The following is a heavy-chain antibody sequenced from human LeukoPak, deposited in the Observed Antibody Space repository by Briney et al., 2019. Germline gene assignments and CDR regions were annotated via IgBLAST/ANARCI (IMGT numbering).Heavy chain of an antibody. CDR3: ASISGGYYYDSSGYYFVKDY. J-gene: IGHJ4*02. V-gene: IGHV3-7*01. CDR1: GFTFSSYW. CDR2: IKQDGSEK. D-gene: IGHD3-22*01. Sequence: GGSLRLSCAASGFTFSSYWMSWVRQAPGKGLEWVANIKQDGSEKYYVDSVKGRFAISRDNAKNSLYLQMNSLRAEDTAVYYCASISGGYYYDSSGYYFVKDYWGQGTLVTVSS.